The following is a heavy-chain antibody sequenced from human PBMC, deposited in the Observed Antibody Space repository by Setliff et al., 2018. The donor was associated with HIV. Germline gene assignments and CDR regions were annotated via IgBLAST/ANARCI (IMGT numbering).Heavy chain of an antibody. J-gene: IGHJ3*02. Sequence: SDTLSLTCTVSGGSVRGDPYYWSWIRKSAGKGLEWIGRIYTSGSTNYNPSLKSRVTISVDTSKNQFSLKLSSVTAADTAMYYCARDLKSGSYSPGAFDIWGQGTMVTVSS. CDR1: GGSVRGDPYY. V-gene: IGHV4-61*02. D-gene: IGHD1-26*01. CDR3: ARDLKSGSYSPGAFDI. CDR2: IYTSGST.